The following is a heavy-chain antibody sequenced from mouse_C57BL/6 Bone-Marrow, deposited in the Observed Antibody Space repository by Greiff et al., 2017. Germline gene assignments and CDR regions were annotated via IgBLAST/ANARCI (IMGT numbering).Heavy chain of an antibody. D-gene: IGHD1-1*01. CDR1: GFTFSDFY. Sequence: EVKLVESGGGLVQSGRSLRLSCATSGFTFSDFYMEWVRQAPGKGLEWIAASRNKANDYTTEYSASVKGRFIVSRDTSQSILYLQMNALRAEDTAIYYCARDSYYGRYARDYWGQGTSVTVAS. CDR3: ARDSYYGRYARDY. CDR2: SRNKANDYTT. J-gene: IGHJ4*01. V-gene: IGHV7-1*01.